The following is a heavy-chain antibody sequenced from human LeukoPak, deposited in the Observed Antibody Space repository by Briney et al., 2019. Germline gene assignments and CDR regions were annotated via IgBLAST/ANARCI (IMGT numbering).Heavy chain of an antibody. Sequence: SETLSLTCTVSGCTISSYYWSWVRQPPGKGLEWIGSTYYSGSTNYNPSLKSRLTISVDTSKNQFSLKLSSVTAADTAVYYCARHVPPDDYGGNSEENYFDYWGQGNLVTVSS. CDR3: ARHVPPDDYGGNSEENYFDY. D-gene: IGHD4-23*01. CDR1: GCTISSYY. J-gene: IGHJ4*02. V-gene: IGHV4-59*08. CDR2: TYYSGST.